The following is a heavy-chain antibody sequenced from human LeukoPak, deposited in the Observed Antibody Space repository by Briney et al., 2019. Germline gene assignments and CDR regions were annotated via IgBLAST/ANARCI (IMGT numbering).Heavy chain of an antibody. V-gene: IGHV3-23*01. CDR3: AKESGALGAPLYDY. CDR1: GFIFRNYA. J-gene: IGHJ4*02. Sequence: PGGSLRLSCVASGFIFRNYAMSWVRQAPGEGLEWVSGISDNGGGTYYADSVKGRFTISRDNSKNMLYLQMNSLRAEDTAVYYCAKESGALGAPLYDYWDQGILVTGSS. D-gene: IGHD4/OR15-4a*01. CDR2: ISDNGGGT.